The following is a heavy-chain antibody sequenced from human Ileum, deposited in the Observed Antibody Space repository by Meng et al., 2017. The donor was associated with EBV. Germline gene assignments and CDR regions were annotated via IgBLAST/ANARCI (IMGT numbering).Heavy chain of an antibody. CDR3: ARESYSDSSGYYSLDY. V-gene: IGHV4-4*02. CDR2: IHHTEST. J-gene: IGHJ4*02. Sequence: GQPQESGQGRVKPSGTLSLTCAVSGGSISSSNWWSWVRQAPGKGLEWIGEIHHTESTNYNPSLKSRVTISVDKSKNQFSLKLSTVTAADTAVYYCARESYSDSSGYYSLDYWGQGSLVTVSS. D-gene: IGHD3-22*01. CDR1: GGSISSSNW.